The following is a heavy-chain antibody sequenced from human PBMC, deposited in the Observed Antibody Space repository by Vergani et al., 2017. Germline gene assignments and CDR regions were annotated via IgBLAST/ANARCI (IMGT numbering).Heavy chain of an antibody. J-gene: IGHJ4*02. D-gene: IGHD2-2*02. CDR1: GYTFTSYY. CDR3: ARLYCSSTSCYKGGSRGNRFDY. CDR2: INPNSGGT. V-gene: IGHV1-2*02. Sequence: QVQLVQSGAEVKKPGASVKVSCKASGYTFTSYYMHWVRQAPGQGLEWMGWINPNSGGTNYAQKFQGRVTMTRDTSISTAYMELSRLRSDDTAVYYCARLYCSSTSCYKGGSRGNRFDYWGQGTLVTVSS.